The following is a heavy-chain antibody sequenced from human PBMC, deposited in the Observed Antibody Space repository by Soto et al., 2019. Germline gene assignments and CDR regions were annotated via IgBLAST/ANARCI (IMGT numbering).Heavy chain of an antibody. J-gene: IGHJ5*02. CDR2: IYYTGST. CDR1: GDSINSGDHY. Sequence: PSETLSLTCTVSGDSINSGDHYWNWVRRPPGGGMERIGYIYYTGSTHYKPSLRSRLTMSVDTSKNQFSLRLTSVTAADTAVYFFFSEGYLERVWGSQKNWFDPRGQGILVTVSS. V-gene: IGHV4-30-4*01. CDR3: FSEGYLERVWGSQKNWFDP. D-gene: IGHD3-16*01.